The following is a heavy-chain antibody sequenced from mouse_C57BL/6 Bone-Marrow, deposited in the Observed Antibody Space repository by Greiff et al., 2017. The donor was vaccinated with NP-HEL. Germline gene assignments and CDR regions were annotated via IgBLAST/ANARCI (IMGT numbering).Heavy chain of an antibody. CDR2: IYYSGTI. J-gene: IGHJ4*01. V-gene: IGHV3-5*01. Sequence: EVKLQESGPGLVKPSQTVFLTCTVTGISITTGNYRWSWLRQFPGNKLEWIGYIYYSGTITYNPSLTSRTTITRDTPKNQFFLEMNSLTAEDTATYYCARDHDYDYYAMDYWGQGTSVTVSS. CDR3: ARDHDYDYYAMDY. CDR1: GISITTGNYR. D-gene: IGHD2-4*01.